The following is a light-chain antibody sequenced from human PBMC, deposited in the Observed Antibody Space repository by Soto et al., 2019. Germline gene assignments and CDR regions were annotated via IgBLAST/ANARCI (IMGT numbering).Light chain of an antibody. V-gene: IGKV1-5*03. J-gene: IGKJ1*01. Sequence: DIQMTQSPSTLSASVGDRIIITCRASQSINTWLAWYQQKPGEAPKLLIYDGSTLERGVPSRFSGSGSGTEFTLTISRLQPDDFATVYCQQYKTYSRTFGQGTKVEVK. CDR1: QSINTW. CDR2: DGS. CDR3: QQYKTYSRT.